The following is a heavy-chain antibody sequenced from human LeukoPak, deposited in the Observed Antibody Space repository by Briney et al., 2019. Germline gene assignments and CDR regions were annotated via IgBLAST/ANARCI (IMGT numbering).Heavy chain of an antibody. J-gene: IGHJ4*02. Sequence: GGSLRLSCAASGFTFSNYWLSWVRQAPGKGLEWVANIGQDGSEKYYVDSVKGRFTISRDNAKNSLYLQMSSLRDEDTAVYYCARDAIVYTSSSPLDYWGQGTLVTVSS. CDR3: ARDAIVYTSSSPLDY. V-gene: IGHV3-7*01. CDR1: GFTFSNYW. CDR2: IGQDGSEK. D-gene: IGHD6-13*01.